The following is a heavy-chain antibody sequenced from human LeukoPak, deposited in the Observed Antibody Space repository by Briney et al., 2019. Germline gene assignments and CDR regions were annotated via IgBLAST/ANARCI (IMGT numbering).Heavy chain of an antibody. V-gene: IGHV3-23*01. CDR2: ISGSGGST. D-gene: IGHD6-19*01. CDR3: AKNVWQWLTRPAEPDY. Sequence: GGSLRLSCAASGFTFSSYAMSWVRQAPGKGLEWVSAISGSGGSTYYADSVKGRFTISRDNSKNTLYLQMNSLRAEDTAVYYCAKNVWQWLTRPAEPDYWGQGTLVTVSS. CDR1: GFTFSSYA. J-gene: IGHJ4*02.